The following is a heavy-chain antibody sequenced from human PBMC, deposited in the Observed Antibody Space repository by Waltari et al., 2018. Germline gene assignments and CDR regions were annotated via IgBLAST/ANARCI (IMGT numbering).Heavy chain of an antibody. CDR3: ARLVMGDIVAAAGFDY. Sequence: EVQLVQSGAEVKKPGESLKISCKGSGYSFTSYWIGWVRQMPGKGLEWMGIIYPGDADTRYSPSFQGQVTISADKSISTAYLQWSSLKASDTAMYYCARLVMGDIVAAAGFDYWGQGTLVTVSS. D-gene: IGHD5-12*01. CDR2: IYPGDADT. J-gene: IGHJ4*02. CDR1: GYSFTSYW. V-gene: IGHV5-51*01.